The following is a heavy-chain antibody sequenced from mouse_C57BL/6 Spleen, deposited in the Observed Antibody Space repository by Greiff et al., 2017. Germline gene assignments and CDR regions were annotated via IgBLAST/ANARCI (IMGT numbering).Heavy chain of an antibody. CDR3: TAITTVVAGDY. V-gene: IGHV14-1*01. CDR1: GFNIKDYY. CDR2: IDPEDGDT. D-gene: IGHD1-1*01. Sequence: EVKVVESGAELVRPGASVKLSCTASGFNIKDYYMHWVKQRPEQGLEWIGRIDPEDGDTEYAPKFQGKATMTADTSSNTAYLQLSSLTSEDTAVYYCTAITTVVAGDYWGQGTTLTVSS. J-gene: IGHJ2*01.